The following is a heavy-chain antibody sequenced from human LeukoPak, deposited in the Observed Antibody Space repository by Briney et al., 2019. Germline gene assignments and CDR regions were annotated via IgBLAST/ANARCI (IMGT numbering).Heavy chain of an antibody. D-gene: IGHD1-26*01. CDR2: MNPNSGNT. V-gene: IGHV1-8*01. J-gene: IGHJ6*03. Sequence: ASVKVSCKASGYTFTSYDINWVRQATGQGLEWMGWMNPNSGNTGYAQKFQGRVTMTRNTSINTAYMELSSLRSEDTAAYYCARAPEWGKSNFYYYMDVWGNGTTVTVSS. CDR3: ARAPEWGKSNFYYYMDV. CDR1: GYTFTSYD.